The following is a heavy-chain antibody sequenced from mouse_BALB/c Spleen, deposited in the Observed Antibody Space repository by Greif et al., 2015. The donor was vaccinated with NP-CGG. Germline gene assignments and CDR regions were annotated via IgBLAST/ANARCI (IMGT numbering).Heavy chain of an antibody. V-gene: IGHV1-84*02. D-gene: IGHD4-1*01. CDR2: IYPGSGNT. J-gene: IGHJ4*01. Sequence: QVQLKQSGPELVKPGASVKRSCKASGYTFTDYYINWVNQKPGQGLEWIGWIYPGSGNTKYNEKFKGKATLTVDTSSSTAYMQFSSLTSEDTAVYFCARRTGTEAMDYWGQGTSVTVSS. CDR1: GYTFTDYY. CDR3: ARRTGTEAMDY.